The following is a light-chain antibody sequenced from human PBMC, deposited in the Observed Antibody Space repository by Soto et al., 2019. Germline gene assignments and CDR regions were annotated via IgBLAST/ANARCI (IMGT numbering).Light chain of an antibody. V-gene: IGKV1-33*01. CDR1: QNISNY. Sequence: DIQMTQTPSTLSGSVGDRVTITCRASQNISNYLNWYQQKPGKAPKLLIYDASNLERGVPSKFSGRGSGTDFTFTISSLQPEDIATYYCQQYENVPLTFGGGTKVDIK. CDR3: QQYENVPLT. J-gene: IGKJ4*01. CDR2: DAS.